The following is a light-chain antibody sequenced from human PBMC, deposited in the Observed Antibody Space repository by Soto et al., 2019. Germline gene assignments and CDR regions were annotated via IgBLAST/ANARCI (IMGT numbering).Light chain of an antibody. J-gene: IGKJ1*01. Sequence: DIQMTQSPSTLSASVGDRVTITCRASQSISTWMAWYQQKPGKAPKILIYKASSLESGVPSRFSGSGSGTEFTLTISSLQPDDFATYYCQQYYNYYRTFGQGTKVEV. CDR1: QSISTW. V-gene: IGKV1-5*03. CDR2: KAS. CDR3: QQYYNYYRT.